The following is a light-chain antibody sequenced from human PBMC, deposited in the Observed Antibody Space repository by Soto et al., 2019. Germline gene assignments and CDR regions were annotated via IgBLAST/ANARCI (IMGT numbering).Light chain of an antibody. CDR2: DAS. Sequence: EIVLTQSPATLSLSPGERATLSCRASQSISGNLAWYQQKPGQAPRLLIYDASNRATGIPARFSGSGSGTDFTLTISSLEPEDFAVYYCQQRSNWPHTFGQGTKLEIK. V-gene: IGKV3-11*01. CDR1: QSISGN. CDR3: QQRSNWPHT. J-gene: IGKJ2*01.